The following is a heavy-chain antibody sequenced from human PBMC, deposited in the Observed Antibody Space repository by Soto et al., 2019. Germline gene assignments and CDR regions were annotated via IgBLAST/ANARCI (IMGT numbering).Heavy chain of an antibody. V-gene: IGHV1-18*01. CDR2: ISAYNGNT. Sequence: QVQLVQSGAEVKKPGASVKVSCKASGYTFTSYGISWVRQAPGQGLEWMGWISAYNGNTNYAQKFQGRVTITADESTSTAYMELSSLRSEDTAVYYCARDRASYGDYVVNFDYWGQGTLVTVSS. CDR1: GYTFTSYG. D-gene: IGHD4-17*01. CDR3: ARDRASYGDYVVNFDY. J-gene: IGHJ4*02.